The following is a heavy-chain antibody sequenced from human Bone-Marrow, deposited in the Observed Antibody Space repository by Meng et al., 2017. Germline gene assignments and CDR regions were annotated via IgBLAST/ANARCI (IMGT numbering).Heavy chain of an antibody. CDR2: ISYDGSNK. Sequence: QVQLVESGGGVVQPGRSLRLPCAASGFTFSNYAMHWVRQAPGKGLEWVAVISYDGSNKYFADSVKGRFTISRDNSKNTLYLQMNSLRAEDTAVYYCVKGRMPNYGDLDYWGQGTLVTVSS. V-gene: IGHV3-30*18. CDR1: GFTFSNYA. CDR3: VKGRMPNYGDLDY. D-gene: IGHD2-21*02. J-gene: IGHJ4*02.